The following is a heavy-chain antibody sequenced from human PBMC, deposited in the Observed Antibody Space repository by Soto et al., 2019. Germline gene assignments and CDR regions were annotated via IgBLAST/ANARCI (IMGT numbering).Heavy chain of an antibody. Sequence: GGSLRLSCVTYGLTFTDYWMSWVRQAPGKGLEWVANIKQDESEKNYLDSVKGRFTISRDNTKTSLYLQMNSLRAEDTAVYYCASDRFRGTYYLRGVTYFFEEWGQGAPVTVSS. J-gene: IGHJ4*02. CDR1: GLTFTDYW. CDR3: ASDRFRGTYYLRGVTYFFEE. D-gene: IGHD1-26*01. CDR2: IKQDESEK. V-gene: IGHV3-7*03.